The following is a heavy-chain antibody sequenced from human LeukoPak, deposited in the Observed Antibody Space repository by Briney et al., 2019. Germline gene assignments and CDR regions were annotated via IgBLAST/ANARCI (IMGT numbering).Heavy chain of an antibody. D-gene: IGHD4-11*01. CDR3: ARQTTVRSYFDY. Sequence: PGGSLRLSCAASGFTFSSYGMSRVRQAPGKGLEWVSAISGSGGSTYYADSVKGRFTISRDNSKNTLYLQMNSLRAEDTAVYYCARQTTVRSYFDYWGQGTLVTVSS. V-gene: IGHV3-23*01. J-gene: IGHJ4*02. CDR2: ISGSGGST. CDR1: GFTFSSYG.